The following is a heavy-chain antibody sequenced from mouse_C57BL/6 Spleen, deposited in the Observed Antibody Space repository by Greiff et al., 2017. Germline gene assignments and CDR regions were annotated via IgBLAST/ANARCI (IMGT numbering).Heavy chain of an antibody. CDR2: IDPSDSET. V-gene: IGHV1-52*01. Sequence: VQLQQPGAELVRPGSSVKLSCKASGYTFTSYWMHWVKQRPIQGLEWIGNIDPSDSETHYNQKFKDKATLTVDKSSSTAYMQLSSLTSEDSAVYYCARRGGSGDFDDWGQGTTLTVSS. J-gene: IGHJ2*01. CDR1: GYTFTSYW. CDR3: ARRGGSGDFDD. D-gene: IGHD3-2*02.